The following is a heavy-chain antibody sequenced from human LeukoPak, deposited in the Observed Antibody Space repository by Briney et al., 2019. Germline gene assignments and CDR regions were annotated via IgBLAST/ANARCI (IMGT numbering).Heavy chain of an antibody. CDR3: ARGRSIGARRGAFDI. D-gene: IGHD6-6*01. CDR2: IYNSGST. V-gene: IGHV4-59*01. Sequence: PSETLSLTCTVSGGSINSYYWSWIRQPPGKGLEWIGHIYNSGSTNYNPPLKSRVTMSVDTSQTQFSLKLSSVTAADTAVYFCARGRSIGARRGAFDIWGQGTMVSVSS. J-gene: IGHJ3*02. CDR1: GGSINSYY.